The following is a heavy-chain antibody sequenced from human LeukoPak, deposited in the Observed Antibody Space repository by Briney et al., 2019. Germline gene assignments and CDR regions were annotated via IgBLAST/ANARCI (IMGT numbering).Heavy chain of an antibody. CDR1: GFTFSSYW. CDR3: ARDTAMGNRFDP. J-gene: IGHJ5*02. D-gene: IGHD5-18*01. Sequence: GGSLRLSCAAPGFTFSSYWMHWVRQAPGKGLVWVSRINSDGSSTSYADSVKGRFTISRDNAKNTLYLQMNSLRAEDTAVYYCARDTAMGNRFDPWGQGTLVTVSS. V-gene: IGHV3-74*01. CDR2: INSDGSST.